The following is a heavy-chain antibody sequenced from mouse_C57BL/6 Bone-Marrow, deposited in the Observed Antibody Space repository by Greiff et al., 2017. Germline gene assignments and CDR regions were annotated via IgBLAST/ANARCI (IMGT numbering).Heavy chain of an antibody. V-gene: IGHV1-72*01. Sequence: QVQLPQPGAELVKPGASVKLSCKASGYTFTSYWMHWVKQRPGRGLEWIGRIDPNSGGTTYNEKFKSKATLTVDKPSSTAYMQLSSLTSEDSAVYYGARSTTLVGRYFDVWGTGTTVTVSS. CDR2: IDPNSGGT. J-gene: IGHJ1*03. CDR3: ARSTTLVGRYFDV. D-gene: IGHD1-3*01. CDR1: GYTFTSYW.